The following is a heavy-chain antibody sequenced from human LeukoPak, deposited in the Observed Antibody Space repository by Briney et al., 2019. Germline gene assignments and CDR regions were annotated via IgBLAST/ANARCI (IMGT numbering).Heavy chain of an antibody. CDR3: AKWGGYSYGYHYFDY. Sequence: GGSLRLSCAASGFTFSSYGMHWVRQAPGKGLEWVAVISYDGSNKYYADSVKGRFTISRDNSKNTLYLQMNSLRAEDTAVYYCAKWGGYSYGYHYFDYWGQGTLVTVSS. J-gene: IGHJ4*02. CDR1: GFTFSSYG. CDR2: ISYDGSNK. D-gene: IGHD5-18*01. V-gene: IGHV3-30*18.